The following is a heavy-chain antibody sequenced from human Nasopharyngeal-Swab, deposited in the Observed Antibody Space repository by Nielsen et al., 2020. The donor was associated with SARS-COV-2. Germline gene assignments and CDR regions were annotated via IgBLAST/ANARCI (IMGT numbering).Heavy chain of an antibody. V-gene: IGHV3-13*05. CDR3: ARGGRGSQYYMDV. Sequence: GSLRLSCAASGFTFSTYDMHWVRQVTGKGLEWVSAIGIAGDPYYAGSVKGRFTISRENAKNSLYLQMNSLRAGDTAVYYCARGGRGSQYYMDVWGKGTTVTVSS. CDR1: GFTFSTYD. D-gene: IGHD1-26*01. J-gene: IGHJ6*03. CDR2: IGIAGDP.